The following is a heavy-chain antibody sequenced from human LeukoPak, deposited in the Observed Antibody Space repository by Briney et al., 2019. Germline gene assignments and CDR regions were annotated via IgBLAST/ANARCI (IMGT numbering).Heavy chain of an antibody. D-gene: IGHD6-13*01. CDR3: ARGRTPAGGRVLDDY. CDR1: GYTFTDYY. CDR2: INPNSGGT. J-gene: IGHJ4*02. V-gene: IGHV1-2*02. Sequence: GASVKVSCKASGYTFTDYYMHWVRQAPGQGLDWMGCINPNSGGTDYAQKSQGRVTMTRDTSISTAYMELSSLTSDDTAIYYCARGRTPAGGRVLDDYWGQGTLVTVSS.